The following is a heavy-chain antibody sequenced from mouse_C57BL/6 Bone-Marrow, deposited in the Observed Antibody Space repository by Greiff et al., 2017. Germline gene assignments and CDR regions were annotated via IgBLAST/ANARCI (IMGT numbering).Heavy chain of an antibody. CDR2: IRSKSSYYAT. V-gene: IGHV10-3*01. Sequence: EVMLVESGGGLVQPKGSLKLSCAASGFTFNTYAMHWVRQAPGKGLEWVARIRSKSSYYATYYADSVKDRFTISRDDSQSMLYLQMNNLKTEDTAMYYCVRDIYYGSSYWGQGTLVTVSA. D-gene: IGHD1-1*01. J-gene: IGHJ3*01. CDR3: VRDIYYGSSY. CDR1: GFTFNTYA.